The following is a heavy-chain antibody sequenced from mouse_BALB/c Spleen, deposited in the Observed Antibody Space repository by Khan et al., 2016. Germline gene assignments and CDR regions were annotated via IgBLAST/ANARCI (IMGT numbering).Heavy chain of an antibody. V-gene: IGHV3-2*02. Sequence: EVQLQESGPGLVKPSQSLSLTCTVTGYSITSDYAWNWIRQFPGNKLEWMGYIAYSGSTTYNPSLKSRISITRDTSKNQFFLQLNSVTTEDTATSYCARLDYCAYYFDYGGQGTTLTVSS. CDR3: ARLDYCAYYFDY. D-gene: IGHD1-1*01. CDR2: IAYSGST. J-gene: IGHJ2*01. CDR1: GYSITSDYA.